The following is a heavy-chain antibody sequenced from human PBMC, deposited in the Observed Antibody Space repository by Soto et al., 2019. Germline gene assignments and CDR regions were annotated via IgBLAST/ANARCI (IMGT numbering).Heavy chain of an antibody. CDR1: GFTFSSYG. CDR3: AKESIMATITYYFDY. J-gene: IGHJ4*02. V-gene: IGHV3-30*02. D-gene: IGHD5-12*01. Sequence: GGSLRLSCTASGFTFSSYGMHWVRQAPGKGLEWVAVIWYDGSKEYYADSVKGRFTISRDNSKNTLYLQMNSLRAEDTAVYYCAKESIMATITYYFDYWAQGTLVTVSS. CDR2: IWYDGSKE.